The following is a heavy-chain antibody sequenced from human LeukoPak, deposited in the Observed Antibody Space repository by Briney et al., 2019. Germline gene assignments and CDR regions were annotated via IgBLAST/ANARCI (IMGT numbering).Heavy chain of an antibody. CDR3: ARRIVATRNYYYMDV. CDR2: INWNGGST. CDR1: GFTFDDYG. V-gene: IGHV3-20*04. D-gene: IGHD5-12*01. Sequence: GGSLRLSCAASGFTFDDYGMSWVRQAPGKGLEWVSGINWNGGSTGYADSVKGRFTISRDNAKNSLYLQMNSLRAEDTALYYCARRIVATRNYYYMDVWGKGTTVTVSS. J-gene: IGHJ6*03.